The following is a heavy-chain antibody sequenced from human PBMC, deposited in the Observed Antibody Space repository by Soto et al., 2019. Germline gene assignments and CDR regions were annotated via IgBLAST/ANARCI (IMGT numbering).Heavy chain of an antibody. Sequence: SVKVSCKASGGTFSSYAISWVRQAPGQGLEWMGGIIATFGSAYYAQKFQDRVTITADESTTTAYMELSSLRSEDTAVYYCAGARATVGAVFDYWGQGTLVTVSS. V-gene: IGHV1-69*13. J-gene: IGHJ4*02. CDR1: GGTFSSYA. CDR3: AGARATVGAVFDY. CDR2: IIATFGSA. D-gene: IGHD1-26*01.